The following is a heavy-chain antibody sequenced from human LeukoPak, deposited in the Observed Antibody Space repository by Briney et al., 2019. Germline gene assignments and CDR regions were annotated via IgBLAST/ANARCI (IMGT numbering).Heavy chain of an antibody. CDR3: ARDAFGEDY. CDR2: IYYSGST. CDR1: GFTFSSYW. J-gene: IGHJ4*02. Sequence: GSLRLSCAASGFTFSSYWMSWVRQPPGKGLEWIGSIYYSGSTYYNPSLKSRVTISVDTSKNQFSLKLSSVTAADTAVYYCARDAFGEDYWGQGTLVTVSS. D-gene: IGHD3-10*01. V-gene: IGHV4-39*07.